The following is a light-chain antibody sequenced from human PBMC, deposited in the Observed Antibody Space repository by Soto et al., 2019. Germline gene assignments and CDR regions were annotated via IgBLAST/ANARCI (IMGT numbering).Light chain of an antibody. J-gene: IGKJ1*01. V-gene: IGKV3-20*01. CDR2: AAS. CDR3: HQYGSSPAT. CDR1: QTIDNT. Sequence: EIVMTQSPATLSLSPGERATLSCRASQTIDNTLAWYQQKPGQAPRLLIYAASTRATGIPDRFRGSGSVTDFTLTISRLEPEDFAVYYCHQYGSSPATFGQGTKVDIK.